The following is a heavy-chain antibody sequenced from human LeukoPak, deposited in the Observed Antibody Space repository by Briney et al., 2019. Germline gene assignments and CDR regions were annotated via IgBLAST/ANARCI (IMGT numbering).Heavy chain of an antibody. Sequence: SETLSFTCSVSGDSITSTSYYWGWIRQPPGKGLEWIGYIYHSGSTYYNPSLKSRVTISVDRSKNQFSLKLSSVTAADTAVYYCARADSSGGVFDYWGQGTLVTVSS. D-gene: IGHD6-19*01. CDR2: IYHSGST. CDR1: GDSITSTSYY. V-gene: IGHV4-30-2*01. CDR3: ARADSSGGVFDY. J-gene: IGHJ4*02.